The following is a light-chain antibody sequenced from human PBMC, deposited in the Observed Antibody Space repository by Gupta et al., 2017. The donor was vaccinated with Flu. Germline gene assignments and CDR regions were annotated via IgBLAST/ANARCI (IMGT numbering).Light chain of an antibody. J-gene: IGKJ1*01. CDR2: GAS. V-gene: IGKV3-20*01. CDR3: QQYGSSPWT. CDR1: QSVSSSY. Sequence: ERATLSCRASQSVSSSYLAWYQQKPGQPPRLLIYGASSRATGIPDRFSGSGSGTDFSLTISRLEPEDFAVYYCQQYGSSPWTFGQGTKVEIK.